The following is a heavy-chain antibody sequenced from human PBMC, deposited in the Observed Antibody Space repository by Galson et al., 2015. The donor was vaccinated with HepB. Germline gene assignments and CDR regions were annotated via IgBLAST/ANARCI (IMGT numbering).Heavy chain of an antibody. J-gene: IGHJ4*02. Sequence: SLRLSCAASGFSFSSYAMHWVRQAPGKGLEWVSLISYDGSNQHYADSVKGRFTISRDNSKNTLYLQMNSLRVEDTAVYYCARGKQWLTRAPLGYWGQGTLVTVSS. D-gene: IGHD6-19*01. V-gene: IGHV3-30*04. CDR3: ARGKQWLTRAPLGY. CDR1: GFSFSSYA. CDR2: ISYDGSNQ.